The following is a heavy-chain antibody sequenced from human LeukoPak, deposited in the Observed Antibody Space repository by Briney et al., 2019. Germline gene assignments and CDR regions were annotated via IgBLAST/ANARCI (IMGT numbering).Heavy chain of an antibody. CDR3: ARPGIVGATPDS. V-gene: IGHV4-39*01. CDR1: GGSISSSSYY. Sequence: PSETLSLTCTVSGGSISSSSYYWGWIRKPRGKGVERIERSYYSGSIYYNPSLKSPVTISVDTSKNQFSLKLSSVTAADTAVYYCARPGIVGATPDSWGQGTLVTVSS. CDR2: SYYSGSI. D-gene: IGHD1-26*01. J-gene: IGHJ4*02.